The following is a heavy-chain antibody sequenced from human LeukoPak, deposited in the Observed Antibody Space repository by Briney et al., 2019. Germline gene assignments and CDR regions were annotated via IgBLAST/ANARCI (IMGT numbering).Heavy chain of an antibody. V-gene: IGHV1-2*02. D-gene: IGHD6-19*01. CDR3: ARDFGNVIAVEI. CDR1: GYTFTGYY. J-gene: IGHJ3*02. Sequence: PEASVKVSCKASGYTFTGYYMHWVRQAPGQGLEWMGWINPNSGGTNYAQKFQGRVTMTRDTSISTAYMELSRLRSDDTAVYYCARDFGNVIAVEIWGQGTMVTVSS. CDR2: INPNSGGT.